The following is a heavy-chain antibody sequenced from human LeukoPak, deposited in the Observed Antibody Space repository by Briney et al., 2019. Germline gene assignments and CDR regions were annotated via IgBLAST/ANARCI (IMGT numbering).Heavy chain of an antibody. CDR2: ISGSGGNT. Sequence: GGSLRLSCAASGFTFSTYGMSWVRQAPGKGLEWVSGISGSGGNTYYADSVKGRFTISRDNSKNTLYLQMNSLRAEDTAVYYCAKDDNYIRFLSWGQGTLVTVSS. D-gene: IGHD3-16*01. CDR3: AKDDNYIRFLS. CDR1: GFTFSTYG. V-gene: IGHV3-23*01. J-gene: IGHJ5*02.